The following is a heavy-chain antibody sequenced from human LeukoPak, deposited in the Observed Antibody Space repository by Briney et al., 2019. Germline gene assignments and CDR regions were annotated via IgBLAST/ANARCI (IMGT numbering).Heavy chain of an antibody. CDR2: ISDSGGYT. J-gene: IGHJ6*03. V-gene: IGHV3-23*01. D-gene: IGHD1-26*01. Sequence: GGSLRLSCAASGFSFSTHAMTWVRQAPGKGLEWVSAISDSGGYTYSADSVKGRFTISRDNSKNTVYLQMNSLRVEDTAVYYCVKFRGSTDHYYYYMDVWGKGTTVTVSS. CDR1: GFSFSTHA. CDR3: VKFRGSTDHYYYYMDV.